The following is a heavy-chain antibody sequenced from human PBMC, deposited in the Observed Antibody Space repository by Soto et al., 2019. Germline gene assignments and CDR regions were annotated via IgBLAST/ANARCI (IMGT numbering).Heavy chain of an antibody. V-gene: IGHV3-15*01. D-gene: IGHD4-17*01. CDR2: IKNEKDGGTT. J-gene: IGHJ4*02. Sequence: GGSLRLSCAASGLTFTNAWMSWFRQGPGEGLEWIARIKNEKDGGTTDYAAPVKGRFTIFRDDSRNTLYLQMNNLITEDTAVYYCTTDPGDYEDFWGQGTQVTVSS. CDR3: TTDPGDYEDF. CDR1: GLTFTNAW.